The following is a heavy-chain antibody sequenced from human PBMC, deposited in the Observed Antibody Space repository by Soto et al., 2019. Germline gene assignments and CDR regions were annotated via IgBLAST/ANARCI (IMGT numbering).Heavy chain of an antibody. CDR1: GGSISSDDYY. CDR2: IYHSGST. D-gene: IGHD1-7*01. CDR3: ARDSEGRTTLNWFDP. J-gene: IGHJ5*02. V-gene: IGHV4-39*07. Sequence: FTVSGGSISSDDYYWNWIRQPPGKGLEWIGSIYHSGSTYYNPSLKSRVTISVDTSKNQFSLKLSSVTAADTAVYYCARDSEGRTTLNWFDPWGQGTLVTVSS.